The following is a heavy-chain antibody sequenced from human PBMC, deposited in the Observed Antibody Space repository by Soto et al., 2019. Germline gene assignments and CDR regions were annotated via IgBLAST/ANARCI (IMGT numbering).Heavy chain of an antibody. V-gene: IGHV3-23*01. D-gene: IGHD3-16*01. CDR3: AKPVYTNGLFDC. CDR2: INTSGKT. Sequence: EVQLLESGGGLVQPGGSLRLSCAASGFSFNNYGTSWVRQAPGKGLEWVSLINTSGKTYYADSVKGRFTMSRDNSKNTLYLQMNSLRAEDTAMYYCAKPVYTNGLFDCWGQGTLVTVSS. CDR1: GFSFNNYG. J-gene: IGHJ4*02.